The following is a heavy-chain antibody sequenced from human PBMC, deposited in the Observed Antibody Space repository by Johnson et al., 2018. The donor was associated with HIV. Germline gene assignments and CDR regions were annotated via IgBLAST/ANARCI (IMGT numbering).Heavy chain of an antibody. J-gene: IGHJ3*02. CDR3: ARDRPYYYGSGDAFDI. CDR1: GFTFDDYA. V-gene: IGHV3-9*01. Sequence: VQLVESGGGVVQPGRYLRLSCAASGFTFDDYAMHWVRQAPGKGLEWVSGISWNSGSIGYADSVKGRFTISRDNAKNTLYLQMNSLRAEDTAVYYCARDRPYYYGSGDAFDIWGQGTMVTVSS. D-gene: IGHD3-10*01. CDR2: ISWNSGSI.